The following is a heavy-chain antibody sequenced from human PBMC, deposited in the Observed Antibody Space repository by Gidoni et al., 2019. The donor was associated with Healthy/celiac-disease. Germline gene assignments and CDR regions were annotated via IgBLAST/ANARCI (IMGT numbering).Heavy chain of an antibody. CDR1: GYTFPSYV. Sequence: QVQLVQSGAEVTQPGASVKVSCKASGYTFPSYVINLVRQATGQGLEWMGWMNPNSGNTGDAQKFQGRVTMTRDTSISTAYMELSSLRCEDTAVYYCARGLIGPSAAGRGDWGQGTLVTVSS. J-gene: IGHJ4*02. V-gene: IGHV1-8*01. CDR2: MNPNSGNT. D-gene: IGHD6-13*01. CDR3: ARGLIGPSAAGRGD.